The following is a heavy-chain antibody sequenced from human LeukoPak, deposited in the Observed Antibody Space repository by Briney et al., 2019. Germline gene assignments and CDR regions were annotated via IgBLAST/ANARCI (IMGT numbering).Heavy chain of an antibody. J-gene: IGHJ4*02. Sequence: SETLSLTCTVSGGSISSGGYYWSWIRQPPGKGLEWIGYIYYSGSTYYNPSLKSRVTISVDTSKNQFSLKLSSVTAADTAVYYCARDVDGDRFDYWGQGTLVTVSS. CDR2: IYYSGST. CDR1: GGSISSGGYY. V-gene: IGHV4-30-4*01. D-gene: IGHD4-17*01. CDR3: ARDVDGDRFDY.